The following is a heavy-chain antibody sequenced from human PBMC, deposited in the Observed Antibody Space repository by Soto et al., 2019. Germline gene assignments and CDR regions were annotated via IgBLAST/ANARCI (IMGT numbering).Heavy chain of an antibody. Sequence: QVQLVQSGAEVKKPGASVKVSCKASGYTFTSYDINWVRQATGQGLEWMGWMNPNSGNTGYVQKFQGRVTMTRNTSISTAYMELSSLKTEDTAVYYCARGHAAAGAFDYWGQGTLVTVSS. D-gene: IGHD6-13*01. V-gene: IGHV1-8*01. J-gene: IGHJ4*02. CDR2: MNPNSGNT. CDR3: ARGHAAAGAFDY. CDR1: GYTFTSYD.